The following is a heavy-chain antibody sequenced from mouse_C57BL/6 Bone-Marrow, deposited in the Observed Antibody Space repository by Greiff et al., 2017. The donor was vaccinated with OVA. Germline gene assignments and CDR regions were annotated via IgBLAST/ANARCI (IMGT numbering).Heavy chain of an antibody. V-gene: IGHV5-16*01. J-gene: IGHJ1*03. Sequence: EVMLVESEGGLVQPGSSMKLSCTASGFTFSDYYMAWVRQVPEKGLEWVANINYDGSSTYYLDSLKSRFIISRDNAKNILYLQMSSLKSEDTATYYCARVSRNWYFDVWGTGTTVTVSS. CDR2: INYDGSST. CDR3: ARVSRNWYFDV. CDR1: GFTFSDYY. D-gene: IGHD1-1*01.